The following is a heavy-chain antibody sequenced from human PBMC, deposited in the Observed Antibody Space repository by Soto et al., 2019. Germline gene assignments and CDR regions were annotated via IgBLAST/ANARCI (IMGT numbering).Heavy chain of an antibody. D-gene: IGHD6-19*01. CDR2: IIPIFGTA. J-gene: IGHJ1*01. CDR3: ARGSGWIYFQN. CDR1: GGTFNNST. V-gene: IGHV1-69*12. Sequence: QVQLVQPGAEVKKPGSSVKVSCKTSGGTFNNSTISWVRQAPGQGLEWMGGIIPIFGTATYAQKFQGRVTIIADESTSSPYMELTSLRSDDTAVYYCARGSGWIYFQNWGQGTLVTVSS.